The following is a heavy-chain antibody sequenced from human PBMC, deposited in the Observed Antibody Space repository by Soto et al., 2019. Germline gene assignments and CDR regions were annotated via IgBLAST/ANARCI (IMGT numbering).Heavy chain of an antibody. CDR3: ARSDYATNSGNWFDP. CDR2: IHYNGNT. D-gene: IGHD1-26*01. J-gene: IGHJ5*02. CDR1: GDSISSYS. V-gene: IGHV4-59*08. Sequence: SETLSLTCTVSGDSISSYSWSWIRQPPGKGLEWIGNIHYNGNTKYSPSLKSRVTMSVDTSKNQFSLKLTSVTAADTAVYYCARSDYATNSGNWFDPWGQGTLVTVSS.